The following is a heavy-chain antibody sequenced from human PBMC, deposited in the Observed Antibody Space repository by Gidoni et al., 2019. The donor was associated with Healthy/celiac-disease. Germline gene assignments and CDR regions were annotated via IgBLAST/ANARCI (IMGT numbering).Heavy chain of an antibody. CDR1: GGPISSARYY. D-gene: IGHD3-9*01. Sequence: VQLQESGPGLVKPSQTLSLTCTAPGGPISSARYYWTWIRQPAGKGLVWIGRIDTSGSTNYNPSLKSRVTISVDTSKNQFSLKLSSVTAADTAVYYCARGDYDILTGYQYFQHWGQGTLVTVSS. V-gene: IGHV4-61*02. CDR2: IDTSGST. J-gene: IGHJ1*01. CDR3: ARGDYDILTGYQYFQH.